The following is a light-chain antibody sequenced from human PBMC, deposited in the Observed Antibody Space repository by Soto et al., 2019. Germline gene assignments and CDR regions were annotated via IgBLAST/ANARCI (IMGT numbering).Light chain of an antibody. Sequence: QSVLTQPPSTSGAPGQTVTISCSGSSSNIGGNSVSWYQQVPGTAPKVLIYRNTQRPSGVPDRFSGSKSGTSASLAISGLQSEDEAYYYCASWDDSLTGSLVFGGGTQLTVL. CDR1: SSNIGGNS. CDR2: RNT. CDR3: ASWDDSLTGSLV. V-gene: IGLV1-44*01. J-gene: IGLJ2*01.